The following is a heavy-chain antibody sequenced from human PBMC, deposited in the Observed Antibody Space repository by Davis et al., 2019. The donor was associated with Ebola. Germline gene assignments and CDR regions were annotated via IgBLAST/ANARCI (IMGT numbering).Heavy chain of an antibody. CDR1: GFTFSSYE. V-gene: IGHV3-48*03. CDR3: ARLDDYGRAFDI. J-gene: IGHJ3*02. D-gene: IGHD4-17*01. CDR2: ISSSGSTI. Sequence: PGGSLRLSCAASGFTFSSYEMNWVRQAPGKGLEWVSYISSSGSTIYYADSVKGRFTISRDNAKNSLYLQMNSLRAEDTAVYYCARLDDYGRAFDIWGQGTMVTVSS.